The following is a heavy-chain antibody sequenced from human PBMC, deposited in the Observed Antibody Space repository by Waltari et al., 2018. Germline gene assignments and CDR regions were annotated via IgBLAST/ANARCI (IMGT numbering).Heavy chain of an antibody. Sequence: EVQLVESGGGLVQPGRSLRLSCAASGFNFDDYAMHWVRQAPGKGLEWVSGISWNSGIIGYADSVKGRFTISRDNAKNSLYLQMNSLRAEDTALYYCAKDARLRYFDWLSSYYYMDVWGKGTTVTVSS. CDR2: ISWNSGII. V-gene: IGHV3-9*01. CDR3: AKDARLRYFDWLSSYYYMDV. D-gene: IGHD3-9*01. J-gene: IGHJ6*03. CDR1: GFNFDDYA.